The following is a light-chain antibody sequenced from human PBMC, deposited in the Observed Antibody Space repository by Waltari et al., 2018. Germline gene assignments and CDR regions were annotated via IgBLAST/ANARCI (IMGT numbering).Light chain of an antibody. CDR1: SSDIGSNA. V-gene: IGLV1-44*01. CDR3: AAWDDSLNGLV. J-gene: IGLJ2*01. Sequence: QSVLTQPPSASETPGQRVTISCSGRSSDIGSNAVNWYQQFPGTAPQLFIYNNNQRPSGVPDRFSGSKSGTSASLAISGLQSEDEADYYCAAWDDSLNGLVFGGGTKLTVL. CDR2: NNN.